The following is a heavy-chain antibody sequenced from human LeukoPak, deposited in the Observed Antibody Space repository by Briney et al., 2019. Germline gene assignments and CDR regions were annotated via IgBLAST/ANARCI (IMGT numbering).Heavy chain of an antibody. CDR1: GYTFTSYD. CDR2: MNPNSGNT. V-gene: IGHV1-8*01. D-gene: IGHD2-15*01. J-gene: IGHJ5*02. Sequence: DSVTVSCTASGYTFTSYDINWVRQATGQGLEWMGWMNPNSGNTGYAQKFQGRVTMTRNTSISTAYMELSSLRSEDTAVYYCARTYGYRNCFDPWGQGTLVTVSS. CDR3: ARTYGYRNCFDP.